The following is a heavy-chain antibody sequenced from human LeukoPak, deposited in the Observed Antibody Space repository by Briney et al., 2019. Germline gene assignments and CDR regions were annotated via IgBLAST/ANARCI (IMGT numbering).Heavy chain of an antibody. V-gene: IGHV3-7*01. D-gene: IGHD3-16*01. CDR3: ARGFALDY. CDR1: GFTLAGHW. Sequence: GGSLRLSCVASGFTLAGHWMSWVRQAPGKGLEWVANINEDGSEKYYVDSVKGRFTISRDDAKNSLYLQMNNLRAEDTAVYYCARGFALDYWGQGTRVTVSS. J-gene: IGHJ4*02. CDR2: INEDGSEK.